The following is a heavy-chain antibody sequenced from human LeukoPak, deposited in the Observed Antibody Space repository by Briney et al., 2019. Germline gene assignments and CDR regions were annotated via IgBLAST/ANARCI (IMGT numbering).Heavy chain of an antibody. CDR3: AGLSGYRYFDY. CDR2: ISSSGSPM. D-gene: IGHD3-3*01. Sequence: GGSLRLSCAASGFTFSSYEMNWVRQAPGKGLEWVSYISSSGSPMYYADSVKGRSTISRDNAKNSLYLQMNSLRAEDTAVYYCAGLSGYRYFDYWGQGTLVTVSS. V-gene: IGHV3-48*03. J-gene: IGHJ4*02. CDR1: GFTFSSYE.